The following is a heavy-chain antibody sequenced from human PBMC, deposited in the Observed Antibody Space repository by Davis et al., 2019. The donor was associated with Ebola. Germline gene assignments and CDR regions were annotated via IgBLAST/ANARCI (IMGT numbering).Heavy chain of an antibody. CDR3: ARAGSILWFGESVNYYFDY. V-gene: IGHV1-2*06. CDR1: GYTFTSYG. CDR2: INPNSGGT. D-gene: IGHD3-10*01. J-gene: IGHJ4*02. Sequence: ASVKVSCKAFGYTFTSYGITWVRQAPGQGLEWMGRINPNSGGTNYAQKFQGRVTMTRDTSISTAYMELSRLRSDDTAVYYCARAGSILWFGESVNYYFDYWGQGTLVTVSS.